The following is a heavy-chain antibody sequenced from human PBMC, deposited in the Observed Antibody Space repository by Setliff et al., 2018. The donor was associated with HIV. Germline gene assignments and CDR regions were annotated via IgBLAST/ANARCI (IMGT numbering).Heavy chain of an antibody. Sequence: KSSETLSLTCTVSGGSISSGDYYWSWIRQHPRKGLEWIGYIYYTGSTYYNPSLKSRVTISVDTSKNQFSLKLSSVTAADTAVYYCARAPFYYGSGSYQTFDYWGQGTLVTVS. V-gene: IGHV4-31*02. D-gene: IGHD3-10*01. J-gene: IGHJ4*02. CDR2: IYYTGST. CDR1: GGSISSGDYY. CDR3: ARAPFYYGSGSYQTFDY.